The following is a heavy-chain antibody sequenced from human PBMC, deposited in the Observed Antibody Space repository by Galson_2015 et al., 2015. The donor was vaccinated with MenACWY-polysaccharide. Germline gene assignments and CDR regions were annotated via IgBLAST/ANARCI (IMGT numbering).Heavy chain of an antibody. Sequence: SLRLSCAASRFTFSTYWMTWVRQAPGKGLEWVANIKPDGSQKNYVDSVKGRFTISRDNARDSLYLQMNSLRAEDTAICYCARGARWLDDWGQGTLVTVSS. CDR3: ARGARWLDD. CDR2: IKPDGSQK. J-gene: IGHJ4*02. V-gene: IGHV3-7*04. CDR1: RFTFSTYW. D-gene: IGHD2-15*01.